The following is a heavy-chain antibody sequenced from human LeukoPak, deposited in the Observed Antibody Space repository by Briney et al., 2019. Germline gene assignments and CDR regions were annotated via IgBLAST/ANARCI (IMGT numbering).Heavy chain of an antibody. CDR3: ARSTTVTTDYYYYYGMDV. CDR1: GGSISSSSYY. J-gene: IGHJ6*02. CDR2: IYYSGST. Sequence: PSETLSLTCTVSGGSISSSSYYWGWIRQPPGKGLEWIGSIYYSGSTYYNPSLKSRVTISVDTSKNQFSLKMSSVTAADTVVYYCARSTTVTTDYYYYYGMDVWGQGTTVTVSS. V-gene: IGHV4-39*01. D-gene: IGHD4-17*01.